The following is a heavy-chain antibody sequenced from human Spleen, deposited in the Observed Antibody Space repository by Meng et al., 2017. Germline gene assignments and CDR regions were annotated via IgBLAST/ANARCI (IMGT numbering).Heavy chain of an antibody. D-gene: IGHD6-13*01. J-gene: IGHJ3*02. CDR1: GFSLSTSGVG. Sequence: SGPTLVKPTQTLTLTCTFSGFSLSTSGVGVGWIRQPPGKALEWLALIYWNDDKRYSPSLKSRLTITKDNSKNQVVLTMTNMGPVDTATYYCARLEIAAAGKDAFDIWGQGTMVTVSS. CDR2: IYWNDDK. CDR3: ARLEIAAAGKDAFDI. V-gene: IGHV2-5*01.